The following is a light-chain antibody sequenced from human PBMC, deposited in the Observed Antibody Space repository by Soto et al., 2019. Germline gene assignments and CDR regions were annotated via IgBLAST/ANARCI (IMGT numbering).Light chain of an antibody. CDR1: STVLSTANNKNF. V-gene: IGKV4-1*01. CDR2: WSS. J-gene: IGKJ5*01. CDR3: HQHYSTPN. Sequence: IVRTQSPESLAVSLGERVTLNCRSSSTVLSTANNKNFLAWYQHKSVQPPKLLIYWSSIRASGVPDRFSGSGSGTDFTLTISSLQPEDVALYFCHQHYSTPNFGQGTRLEIK.